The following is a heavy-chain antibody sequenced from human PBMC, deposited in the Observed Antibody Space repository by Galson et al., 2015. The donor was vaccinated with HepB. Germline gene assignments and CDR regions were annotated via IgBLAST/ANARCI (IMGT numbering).Heavy chain of an antibody. D-gene: IGHD1-7*01. CDR3: TTITGTGIFDY. J-gene: IGHJ4*02. V-gene: IGHV3-15*01. Sequence: SLRLSCAASGFAFSNAWMSWVRQAPGKGLEWVGRIKSKTDGGTTDYAAPVKGRFTISRDDSKNTLYLQMNSLKTEDTAVYYCTTITGTGIFDYWGQGTLVTVSS. CDR1: GFAFSNAW. CDR2: IKSKTDGGTT.